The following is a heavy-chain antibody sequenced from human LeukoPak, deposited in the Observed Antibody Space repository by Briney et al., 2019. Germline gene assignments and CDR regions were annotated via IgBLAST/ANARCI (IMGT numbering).Heavy chain of an antibody. CDR1: GGSISSYY. V-gene: IGHV4-59*01. J-gene: IGHJ4*02. CDR3: ARTQKDFWSGYYTSLFDY. Sequence: SETLSLTCTVSGGSISSYYWSWIRQPPGKGLGCIGYIYYSGSTNYNPSLKSRVTISVDTSKNQFSLKLSSVTAADTAVYYCARTQKDFWSGYYTSLFDYWGQGTLVTVSS. D-gene: IGHD3-3*01. CDR2: IYYSGST.